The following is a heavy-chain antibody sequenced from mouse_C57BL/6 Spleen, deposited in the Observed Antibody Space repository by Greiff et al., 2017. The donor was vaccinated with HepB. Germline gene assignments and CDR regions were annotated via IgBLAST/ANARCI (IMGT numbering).Heavy chain of an antibody. CDR1: GYTFTSYW. J-gene: IGHJ4*01. CDR3: AIAHDYDAYYYAMDY. CDR2: IHPSDSDT. V-gene: IGHV1-74*01. Sequence: QVQLQQPGAELVKPGASVKVSCKASGYTFTSYWMHWVKQRPGQGLEWIGRIHPSDSDTNYNQKFKGMATLTVNKSSSTAYMQLSSLTSEDSAVYYCAIAHDYDAYYYAMDYGGQGTSVTVSS. D-gene: IGHD2-4*01.